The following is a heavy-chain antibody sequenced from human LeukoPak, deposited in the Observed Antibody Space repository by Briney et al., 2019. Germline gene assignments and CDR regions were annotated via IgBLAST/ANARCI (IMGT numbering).Heavy chain of an antibody. J-gene: IGHJ4*02. Sequence: GGSLRLSCAAPGFTFSSYSMNWVRQAPGKGLEWVSSISSSSSYIYYADSVKGRFTISRDNAKNSLYLQMNSLRAEDTAVYYCARDSRLAVAGSFDYWGQGTLVTVSS. D-gene: IGHD6-19*01. CDR2: ISSSSSYI. CDR3: ARDSRLAVAGSFDY. CDR1: GFTFSSYS. V-gene: IGHV3-21*01.